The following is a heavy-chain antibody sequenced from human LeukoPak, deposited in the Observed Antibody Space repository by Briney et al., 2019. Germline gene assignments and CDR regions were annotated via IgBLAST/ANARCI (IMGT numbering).Heavy chain of an antibody. CDR2: ISPNSGGT. Sequence: GASVKVSCKTSGYTFTDYNLHWVRLAPGQGLEWMGWISPNSGGTKYAQKFQGRVTLTRDTSISTVYMELSRLTSDDTAVYYCTRDRLSGIWGWFDPWGQGTLVTVSS. CDR3: TRDRLSGIWGWFDP. CDR1: GYTFTDYN. D-gene: IGHD3-16*01. V-gene: IGHV1-2*02. J-gene: IGHJ5*02.